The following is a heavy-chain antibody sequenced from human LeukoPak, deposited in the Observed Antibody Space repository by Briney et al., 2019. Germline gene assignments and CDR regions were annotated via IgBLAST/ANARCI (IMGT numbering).Heavy chain of an antibody. Sequence: NPSETLSLTCTVSGGSISRGGYYWSWIRQHPGKGLEWIGYIYYSGSTDYNPSLKSRFTMSVDTSKNQFSLKLSSVTAADTAVYYCASADYDMAFDIWGQGTMVTVSS. D-gene: IGHD3-9*01. CDR1: GGSISRGGYY. CDR3: ASADYDMAFDI. V-gene: IGHV4-31*03. CDR2: IYYSGST. J-gene: IGHJ3*02.